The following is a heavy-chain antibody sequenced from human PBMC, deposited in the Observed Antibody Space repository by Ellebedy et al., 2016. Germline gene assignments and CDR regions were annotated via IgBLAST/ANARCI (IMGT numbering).Heavy chain of an antibody. D-gene: IGHD3-3*01. J-gene: IGHJ4*02. CDR1: GFMFSGYR. V-gene: IGHV3-23*01. CDR3: AKATADFWSGYFEEYFDY. CDR2: IGSGGHT. Sequence: GESLKISCAASGFMFSGYRMNWVRQAPGKGLEWVSAIGSGGHTFYADSVKDRFTVSRDNSKSTLYLQMNSLRAEDTAVYYCAKATADFWSGYFEEYFDYWGQGTLVTVSS.